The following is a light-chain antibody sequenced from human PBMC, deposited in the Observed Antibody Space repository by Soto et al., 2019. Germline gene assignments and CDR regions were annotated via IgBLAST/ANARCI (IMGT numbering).Light chain of an antibody. J-gene: IGKJ1*01. V-gene: IGKV1-5*03. CDR2: KAS. CDR1: QSISRW. CDR3: QQDTDNCT. Sequence: DIQMTQSPSTLSASVGDRVTITCRASQSISRWLAWYQQKPGKAPKLLIYKASTLESGVPSRFSGSGSGTDFTLTISSRPHDVSATYYCQQDTDNCTFGQGTKVEIK.